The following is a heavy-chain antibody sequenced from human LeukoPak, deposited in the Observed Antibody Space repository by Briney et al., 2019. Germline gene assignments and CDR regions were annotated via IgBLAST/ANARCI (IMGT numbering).Heavy chain of an antibody. J-gene: IGHJ4*02. CDR1: GFTFSSYS. V-gene: IGHV3-21*01. Sequence: PGGSLRLSCAASGFTFSSYSMNWVRQAPGKGLEWGSSISSSSSYIYYADSVKGRFTISRDNAKNSLYLQMNSLRAEDTAVYYCARGGHYYGSGSYGDYWGQGTLVTVSS. CDR2: ISSSSSYI. D-gene: IGHD3-10*01. CDR3: ARGGHYYGSGSYGDY.